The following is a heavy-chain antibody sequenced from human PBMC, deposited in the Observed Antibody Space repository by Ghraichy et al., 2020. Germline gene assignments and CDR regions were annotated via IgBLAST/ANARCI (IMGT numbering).Heavy chain of an antibody. V-gene: IGHV3-30-3*01. J-gene: IGHJ4*02. CDR1: GFTFSSYA. Sequence: GESLRLSCAASGFTFSSYAMHWVRQAPGKGPEWVAVMSKDGSSEYYADSVKGRFTILRDNSKNTLYLQMNSLRIEDTAVYYCARDGRGCNWSDGCYFDYWGQGTLVTVSS. CDR2: MSKDGSSE. CDR3: ARDGRGCNWSDGCYFDY. D-gene: IGHD1-20*01.